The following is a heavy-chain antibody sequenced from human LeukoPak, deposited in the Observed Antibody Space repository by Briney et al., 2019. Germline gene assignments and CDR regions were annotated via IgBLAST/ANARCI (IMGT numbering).Heavy chain of an antibody. D-gene: IGHD3-3*01. CDR3: ARDPVTYYDFWSGYRGPFDY. Sequence: SETLSLTCTVSGGSISSYYWSRIRQPAGKGLEWIGRIYTSGSTNYNPSLKSRVTMSVDTSKNQFSLKLSSVTAADTAVYYCARDPVTYYDFWSGYRGPFDYWGQGTLVTVSS. CDR2: IYTSGST. CDR1: GGSISSYY. V-gene: IGHV4-4*07. J-gene: IGHJ4*02.